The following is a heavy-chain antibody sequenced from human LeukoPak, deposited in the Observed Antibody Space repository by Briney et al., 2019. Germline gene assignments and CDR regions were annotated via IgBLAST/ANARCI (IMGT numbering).Heavy chain of an antibody. D-gene: IGHD3-3*01. CDR3: AKEYDLWHEQGNWFDT. J-gene: IGHJ5*02. CDR1: GLPFCPFG. CDR2: IIVRGGRT. Sequence: GGTLGLPCAASGLPFCPFGISGGAPAPGKGLGGVSAIIVRGGRTYYPHSVKGRFTISRDNSRDTLYLHLNSLRAEDTAIYYCAKEYDLWHEQGNWFDTWGQGVLVTVSS. V-gene: IGHV3-23*01.